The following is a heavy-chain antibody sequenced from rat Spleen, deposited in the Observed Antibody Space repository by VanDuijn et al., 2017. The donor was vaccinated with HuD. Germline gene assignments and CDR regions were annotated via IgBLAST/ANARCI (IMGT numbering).Heavy chain of an antibody. V-gene: IGHV3-3*01. J-gene: IGHJ3*01. D-gene: IGHD1-12*03. CDR1: GHSITSSYR. CDR2: RNSSGST. Sequence: EVQLQESGPGPVKVSESLSLTCSVTGHSITSSYRWNWIRKFPGNKLEWMGYRNSSGSTNYNPSLKSRISITRDTSKNQFFLQVNSVTTEDTATYYCARWGDYDGYYNWFAYWGQGTLVTVSS. CDR3: ARWGDYDGYYNWFAY.